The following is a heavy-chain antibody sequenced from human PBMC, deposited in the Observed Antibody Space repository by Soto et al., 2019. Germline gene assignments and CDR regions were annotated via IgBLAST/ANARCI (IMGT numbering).Heavy chain of an antibody. V-gene: IGHV1-18*01. Sequence: ASVKVSCKASGYTFTSYGISWVRQAPGQGLEWMGWISAYNGNTNYAQKLQGRVTMTTDTSTSTAYMELRSLRSDDTAVYYCARYYYGSGSSGQHYHQFYGMDVWGQGTTVTVSS. J-gene: IGHJ6*02. CDR1: GYTFTSYG. CDR3: ARYYYGSGSSGQHYHQFYGMDV. CDR2: ISAYNGNT. D-gene: IGHD3-10*01.